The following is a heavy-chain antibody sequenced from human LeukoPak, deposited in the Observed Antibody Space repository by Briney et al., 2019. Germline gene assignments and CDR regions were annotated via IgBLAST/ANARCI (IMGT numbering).Heavy chain of an antibody. CDR1: GFTFSSYE. CDR3: ARGTGIVGATV. Sequence: GGSLRLSCAASGFTFSSYEMNWVRQAPGKGLEWVSYISSSGSTIYYADSVKGRFTISRDNAKNSLYLQMNSLRAEDTAVYYCARGTGIVGATVWGQGTLVTVSS. V-gene: IGHV3-48*03. CDR2: ISSSGSTI. J-gene: IGHJ1*01. D-gene: IGHD1-26*01.